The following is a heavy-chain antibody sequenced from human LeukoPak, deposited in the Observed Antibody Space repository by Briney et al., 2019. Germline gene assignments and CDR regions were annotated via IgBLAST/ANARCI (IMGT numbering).Heavy chain of an antibody. Sequence: PSETLSLTCTVSGVSISRSSYYWGWIRQPPGKGLEWIGNFYYSGSTSYNPSLKSRVTISVDTSMNQFSLKLRSVTAADTAVYFCARLDSSGWRDFWGQGTLVTVSS. V-gene: IGHV4-39*01. J-gene: IGHJ4*02. CDR2: FYYSGST. CDR3: ARLDSSGWRDF. CDR1: GVSISRSSYY. D-gene: IGHD6-19*01.